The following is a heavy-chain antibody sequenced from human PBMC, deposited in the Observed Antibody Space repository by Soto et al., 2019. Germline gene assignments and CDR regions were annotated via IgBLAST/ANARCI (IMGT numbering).Heavy chain of an antibody. V-gene: IGHV3-33*01. CDR1: GFTFSSYG. Sequence: QVQLVESGGGVVQPGRSLRLSCAASGFTFSSYGMHWVRQAPGKGLEWVAVIWYDGSNKYYADSVKGRFTISRDNSKNTLYLQMISLRAEDTAVYYCARDKVGGANYYYYMDVWGKGTTVTVSS. CDR3: ARDKVGGANYYYYMDV. CDR2: IWYDGSNK. D-gene: IGHD3-16*01. J-gene: IGHJ6*03.